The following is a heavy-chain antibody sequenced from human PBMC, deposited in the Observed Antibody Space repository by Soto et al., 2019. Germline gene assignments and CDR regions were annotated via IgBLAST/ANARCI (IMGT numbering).Heavy chain of an antibody. CDR2: VSYEGANT. Sequence: QVHLVESGGGVVQPGGSLRLSCVASGFTFGTYGIHWVRQAPGKGLQWVALVSYEGANTYYAASVKGRFTISRDNSKSTLSLQVNSLRPEDTGVYYCAKDAGSTEYFFASWGQGTLVSVSS. V-gene: IGHV3-30-3*01. J-gene: IGHJ4*02. CDR1: GFTFGTYG. CDR3: AKDAGSTEYFFAS.